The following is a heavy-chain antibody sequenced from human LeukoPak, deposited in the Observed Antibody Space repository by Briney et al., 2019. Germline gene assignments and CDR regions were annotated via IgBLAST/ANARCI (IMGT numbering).Heavy chain of an antibody. J-gene: IGHJ6*02. D-gene: IGHD2-15*01. CDR2: IYHSGST. Sequence: SQTLSLTCAVSGGSISSGGYSWSWIRQPPGKGLEWIGYIYHSGSTYYNPSLKSRVTISVDRSKNQFSLKLSSVTAADTAVYYCARGNRRPYCSSGSCYVPYYYYGMDVWGQGTTVTVSS. V-gene: IGHV4-30-2*01. CDR1: GGSISSGGYS. CDR3: ARGNRRPYCSSGSCYVPYYYYGMDV.